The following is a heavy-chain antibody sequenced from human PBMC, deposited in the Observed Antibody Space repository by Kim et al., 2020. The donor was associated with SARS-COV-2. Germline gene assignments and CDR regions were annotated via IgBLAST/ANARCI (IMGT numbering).Heavy chain of an antibody. CDR3: AKDLAVATMVSPPQNYYYYYGMDV. V-gene: IGHV3-30*18. Sequence: GGSLRLSCAASGFTFSSYGMHWVRQAPGKGLEWVAVISYDGSNKYYADSVKGRFTISRDNSKNTLYLQMNSLRAEDTAVYYCAKDLAVATMVSPPQNYYYYYGMDVWGQGTTVTVSS. CDR2: ISYDGSNK. D-gene: IGHD5-12*01. J-gene: IGHJ6*02. CDR1: GFTFSSYG.